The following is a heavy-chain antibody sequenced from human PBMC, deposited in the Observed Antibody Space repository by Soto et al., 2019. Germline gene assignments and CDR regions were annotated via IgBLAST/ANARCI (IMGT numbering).Heavy chain of an antibody. CDR3: ATLVKNGNDY. Sequence: GESLKISCRGSGYSFTTHWVGWVRQMAGKGLEWMGIIYPGDYDTRYSPSFQGQVTISADKSISTAYLQWSSLKASDTAMYYCATLVKNGNDYWGQGTLVTVSS. CDR1: GYSFTTHW. CDR2: IYPGDYDT. D-gene: IGHD1-1*01. V-gene: IGHV5-51*01. J-gene: IGHJ4*02.